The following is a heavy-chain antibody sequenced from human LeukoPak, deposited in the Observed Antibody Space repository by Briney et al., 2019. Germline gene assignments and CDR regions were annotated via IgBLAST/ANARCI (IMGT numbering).Heavy chain of an antibody. V-gene: IGHV3-23*01. CDR2: ISHDGSST. J-gene: IGHJ4*02. Sequence: PGGSLRLSCPASGFTFSSYAMNWVRQAPGKGLEWVSTISHDGSSTYYADSVKGRFTISRDNSKNTLYLQMNSLRAEDTAVYYCAKFPGTMGYWGQGTLVTVSS. CDR1: GFTFSSYA. CDR3: AKFPGTMGY. D-gene: IGHD4/OR15-4a*01.